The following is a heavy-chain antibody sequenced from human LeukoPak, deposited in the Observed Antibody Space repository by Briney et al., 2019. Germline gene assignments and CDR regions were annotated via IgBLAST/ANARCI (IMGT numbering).Heavy chain of an antibody. CDR2: INPSGGST. CDR1: GYIFTSYY. D-gene: IGHD1-26*01. J-gene: IGHJ3*02. CDR3: ARVKSSGTYSLGAFDI. Sequence: PRASVKVSCKASGYIFTSYYIHWVRQAPGQGLEWMGIINPSGGSTSYAQKFQGRVTMTRDTSTSTVYMELSSLRSEDTAVYYCARVKSSGTYSLGAFDIWGQGTMVTVSS. V-gene: IGHV1-46*01.